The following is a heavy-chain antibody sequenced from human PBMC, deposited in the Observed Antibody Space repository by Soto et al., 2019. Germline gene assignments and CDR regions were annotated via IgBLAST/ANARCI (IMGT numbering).Heavy chain of an antibody. D-gene: IGHD7-27*01. V-gene: IGHV3-23*01. J-gene: IGHJ4*02. CDR2: ISGSGGST. Sequence: PGGSLRLSCAASGFTFSSYAMSRVRHAPGKGLEWVSGISGSGGSTNNADSVKGRFTISRDNSKNTLYLQMNSLRDEDTAVYYCAKESNRGTSYHFDFWGEGTLVTVCS. CDR3: AKESNRGTSYHFDF. CDR1: GFTFSSYA.